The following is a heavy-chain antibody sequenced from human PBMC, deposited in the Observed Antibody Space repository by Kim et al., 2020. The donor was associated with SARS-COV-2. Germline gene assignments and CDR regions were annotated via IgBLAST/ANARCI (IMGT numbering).Heavy chain of an antibody. D-gene: IGHD6-19*01. J-gene: IGHJ4*02. CDR1: GFTFGDYV. CDR2: ISWNGNNI. CDR3: AKGNAGYTSGWYGH. V-gene: IGHV3-9*01. Sequence: GGSLRLSCEASGFTFGDYVMDWVRQAPWKGLEWVSGISWNGNNIAYADSVKGRFTISRDNAKNSLYLQMNSLRPEDTALYYCAKGNAGYTSGWYGHWGQGTLVTVSS.